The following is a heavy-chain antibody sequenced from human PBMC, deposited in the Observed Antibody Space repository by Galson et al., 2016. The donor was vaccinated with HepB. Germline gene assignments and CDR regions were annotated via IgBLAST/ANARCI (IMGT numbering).Heavy chain of an antibody. J-gene: IGHJ6*02. Sequence: SLRLSCAASGFTFSTYSMNWVRQAPGKGLEWVSYIGSGSTTIYYADSVKGRFTISRDNAKNSLYLQVNSLRDDDTAVYYCARDGGQQVVRWERLRKVYYYYPMDVWGQGTTVTVSS. V-gene: IGHV3-48*02. D-gene: IGHD6-13*01. CDR1: GFTFSTYS. CDR3: ARDGGQQVVRWERLRKVYYYYPMDV. CDR2: IGSGSTTI.